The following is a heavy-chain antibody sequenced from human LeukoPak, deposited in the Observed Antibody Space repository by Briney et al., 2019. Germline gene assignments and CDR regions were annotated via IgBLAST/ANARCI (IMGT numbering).Heavy chain of an antibody. V-gene: IGHV1-46*01. CDR1: GHTFTSYY. J-gene: IGHJ4*02. D-gene: IGHD2-8*02. CDR3: AADVGGVQPTVIFDY. CDR2: INPSGGST. Sequence: GASVKVSCKASGHTFTSYYMHWVRQAPGQGLEWMGIINPSGGSTSYAQKFQGRVTMTRDMSTSTVYMELSRLRSDDTAVYYCAADVGGVQPTVIFDYWGQGTLVAVSS.